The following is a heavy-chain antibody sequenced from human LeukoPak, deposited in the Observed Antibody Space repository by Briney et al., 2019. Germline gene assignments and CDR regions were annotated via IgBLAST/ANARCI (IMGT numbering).Heavy chain of an antibody. Sequence: PSQTLFLTCTVSGGSISSGGYYWSWIRQPPGKGLEWTGYIYHSGSTYYNPSLKGRVTISVDRSKNQFSLKLSSVTAADTAVYYCARHESRHWYFDLWGRGTLVTVSS. V-gene: IGHV4-30-2*01. CDR3: ARHESRHWYFDL. J-gene: IGHJ2*01. D-gene: IGHD3-22*01. CDR1: GGSISSGGYY. CDR2: IYHSGST.